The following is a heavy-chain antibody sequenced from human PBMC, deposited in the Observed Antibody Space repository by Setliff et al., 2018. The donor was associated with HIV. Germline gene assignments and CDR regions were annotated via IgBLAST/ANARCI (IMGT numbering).Heavy chain of an antibody. CDR1: SGTIGSNYY. D-gene: IGHD3-3*01. J-gene: IGHJ4*02. CDR2: VHFGGST. V-gene: IGHV4-39*01. Sequence: SETLSLTCSVSSGTIGSNYYWGWVRRPPGKGLEWIGNVHFGGSTYYNPSLDSRVTIHVATSKKQFFLSLSSVTAADTAVYYCARPALGIGGGSMFDSWGQGILVTVSS. CDR3: ARPALGIGGGSMFDS.